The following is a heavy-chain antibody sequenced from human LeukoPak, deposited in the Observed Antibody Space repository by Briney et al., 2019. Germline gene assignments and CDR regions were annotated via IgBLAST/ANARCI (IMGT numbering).Heavy chain of an antibody. D-gene: IGHD3-10*01. J-gene: IGHJ4*02. CDR1: GGTFSSYA. V-gene: IGHV1-69*04. CDR2: ITPIRGIA. Sequence: ASVKVSCKASGGTFSSYAISWVRQAPGQGLEWMGRITPIRGIANYAQKFQGRVTITADKSTSTAYMELSSLRSEDTAVYYCASSMTIVRGVRHWGQGALVTVSS. CDR3: ASSMTIVRGVRH.